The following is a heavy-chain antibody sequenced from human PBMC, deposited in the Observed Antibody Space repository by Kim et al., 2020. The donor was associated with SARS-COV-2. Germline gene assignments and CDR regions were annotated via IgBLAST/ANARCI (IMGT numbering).Heavy chain of an antibody. V-gene: IGHV5-10-1*01. CDR3: ASLRTPHYCSGGSCNNTAIRGKNWFDP. J-gene: IGHJ5*02. D-gene: IGHD2-15*01. Sequence: GESLKISCKGSGYSFTSYWISWVRQMPGKGLEWMGRIDPSDSYTNYSPSFQGHVTISADKSISTAYLQWSSLKASDTAMYYCASLRTPHYCSGGSCNNTAIRGKNWFDPWGQGTLVTVSS. CDR2: IDPSDSYT. CDR1: GYSFTSYW.